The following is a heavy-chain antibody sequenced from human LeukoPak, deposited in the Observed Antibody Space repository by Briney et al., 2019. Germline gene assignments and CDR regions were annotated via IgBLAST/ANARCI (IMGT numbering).Heavy chain of an antibody. V-gene: IGHV3-66*01. Sequence: GGSLRLSCAGSGFIVSSNYMSWVRQAAGKGLEWVSVIYGSSRTYYADSVKGRFTISRDNSKNTVYLQMDSLRAEDTAVYYCAKDLDIVLMVYAPPRGDFDYWGQGTLVTVSS. CDR3: AKDLDIVLMVYAPPRGDFDY. J-gene: IGHJ4*02. CDR2: IYGSSRT. D-gene: IGHD2-8*01. CDR1: GFIVSSNY.